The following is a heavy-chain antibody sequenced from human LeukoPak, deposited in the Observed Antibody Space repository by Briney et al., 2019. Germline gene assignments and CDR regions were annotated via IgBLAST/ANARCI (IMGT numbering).Heavy chain of an antibody. V-gene: IGHV4-61*08. CDR3: ARRYSSRLNWFDP. J-gene: IGHJ5*02. CDR1: GGSISSGGYY. D-gene: IGHD6-13*01. CDR2: IYYSGST. Sequence: PSETLSLTCAVSGGSISSGGYYWSWIRQPPGKGLEWIGYIYYSGSTNYNPSLKSRVTISVDTSKNQFSLKLSSVTAADTAVYYCARRYSSRLNWFDPWGQGTLVTVSS.